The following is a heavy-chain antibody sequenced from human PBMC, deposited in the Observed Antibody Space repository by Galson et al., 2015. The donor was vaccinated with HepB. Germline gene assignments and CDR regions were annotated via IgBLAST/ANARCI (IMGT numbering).Heavy chain of an antibody. CDR1: GDSVSINSAA. CDR3: AKEYDDAFHI. V-gene: IGHV6-1*01. CDR2: TYYRSKWFT. Sequence: CAISGDSVSINSAAWNWIRQSPSRGLEWLGRTYYRSKWFTDYAISVKSRITINPDTSKNQLSLQVHSVTPEDTAVYYCAKEYDDAFHIWGQGTVVTVSS. D-gene: IGHD2-2*01. J-gene: IGHJ3*02.